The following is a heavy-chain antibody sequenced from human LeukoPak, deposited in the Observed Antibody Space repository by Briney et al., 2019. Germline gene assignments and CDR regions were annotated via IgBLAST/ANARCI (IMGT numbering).Heavy chain of an antibody. CDR1: GYTFTGYY. V-gene: IGHV1-2*02. CDR3: ATSTYGERAYYYMDV. D-gene: IGHD4-17*01. CDR2: INPNSGGT. Sequence: ASVKVSCKASGYTFTGYYMHWVRQAPGPGLQWMGWINPNSGGTNYAQKFQGRVTMTRDTSISTAYMELSRLRSDDTAVYYCATSTYGERAYYYMDVWGKGTTVTVSS. J-gene: IGHJ6*03.